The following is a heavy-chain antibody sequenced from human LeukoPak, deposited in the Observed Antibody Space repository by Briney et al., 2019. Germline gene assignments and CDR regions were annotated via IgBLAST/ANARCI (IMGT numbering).Heavy chain of an antibody. CDR2: IRYDGSNK. V-gene: IGHV3-30*02. D-gene: IGHD3-22*01. Sequence: PGGSLRLSCAASGFTFSSYGMHWVRQAPGKGLEWVAFIRYDGSNKYYADSVKGRFTISRDNSKNTLYLQMNSLRAEDTAVYYCAKDHDYDSSGYHYYFDYWGQGTLVTVSS. CDR1: GFTFSSYG. J-gene: IGHJ4*02. CDR3: AKDHDYDSSGYHYYFDY.